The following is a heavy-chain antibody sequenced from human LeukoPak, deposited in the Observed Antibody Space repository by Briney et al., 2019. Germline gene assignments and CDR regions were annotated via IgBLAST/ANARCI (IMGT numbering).Heavy chain of an antibody. CDR2: ISSRSIYT. V-gene: IGHV3-11*03. D-gene: IGHD2-15*01. CDR3: GRSLLAA. Sequence: HGGAPRLSPAPSRFTSRRCVLRWVRPTPGKGLEWGSYISSRSIYTNYADSVKGRFPTSQENPKNSLYLQMKNLGAQDTPVYNCGRSLLAAWGQGTLVTVSS. J-gene: IGHJ4*02. CDR1: RFTSRRCV.